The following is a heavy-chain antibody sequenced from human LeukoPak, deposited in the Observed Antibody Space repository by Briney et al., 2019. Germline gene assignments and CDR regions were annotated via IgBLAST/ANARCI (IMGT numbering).Heavy chain of an antibody. CDR3: AKGAYYAD. CDR2: ICANGETT. CDR1: GFTFTHYG. V-gene: IGHV3-23*01. J-gene: IGHJ4*02. D-gene: IGHD3-3*01. Sequence: PGGSLRLSCAASGFTFTHYGMNWVRQAPGEGLEWVSGICANGETTYYADSVRGRFTISRDNSRSMVWLQMNSLTAEDTAMYYCAKGAYYADWGQGTLVTVSS.